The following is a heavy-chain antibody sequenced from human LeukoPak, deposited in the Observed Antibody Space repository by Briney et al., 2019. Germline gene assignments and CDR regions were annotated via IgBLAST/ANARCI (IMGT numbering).Heavy chain of an antibody. J-gene: IGHJ4*02. CDR1: GFTFSSYS. Sequence: GGSLRLSCAASGFTFSSYSMNWVRQAPGKGLEWVSSISSSSSYIYYADSVKGRFIISRDNAKNSLYLQMNSLRAEDTAVYYCARGGRITMVRGVDYWGQGTLVTVSS. CDR2: ISSSSSYI. CDR3: ARGGRITMVRGVDY. V-gene: IGHV3-21*01. D-gene: IGHD3-10*01.